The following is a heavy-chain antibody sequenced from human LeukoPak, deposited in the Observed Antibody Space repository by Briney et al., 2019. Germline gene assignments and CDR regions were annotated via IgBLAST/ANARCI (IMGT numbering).Heavy chain of an antibody. J-gene: IGHJ4*02. CDR3: AREGGGSYYVGYYFDY. V-gene: IGHV3-21*01. CDR1: GFTFSVYS. CDR2: ISSSSSYI. Sequence: PGGSLRLSCAASGFTFSVYSMNWVGQAPGKGLEWVSSISSSSSYIYYADSVKGRFTISRDNAKNSLYLQMNSLRAEDTAVYYCAREGGGSYYVGYYFDYWGQGTLVTVSS. D-gene: IGHD1-26*01.